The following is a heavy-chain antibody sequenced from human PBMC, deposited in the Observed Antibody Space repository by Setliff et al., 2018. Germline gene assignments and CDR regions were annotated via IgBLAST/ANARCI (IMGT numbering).Heavy chain of an antibody. V-gene: IGHV3-21*01. D-gene: IGHD1-26*01. J-gene: IGHJ5*02. CDR1: GFSFRTFS. CDR3: ARYLIRGAPNWFDP. Sequence: PGGSLRLSCAASGFSFRTFSMHWVRQAPGKGLEWVSSISPDSIHIYYADSVKGRFTISRDNASDSLYLHMNSLGAEDTAVYYCARYLIRGAPNWFDPLGQGSLVTVSS. CDR2: ISPDSIHI.